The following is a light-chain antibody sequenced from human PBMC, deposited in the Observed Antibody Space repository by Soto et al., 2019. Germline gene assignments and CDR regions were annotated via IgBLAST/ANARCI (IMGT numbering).Light chain of an antibody. V-gene: IGLV2-14*01. J-gene: IGLJ2*01. CDR1: SSDVGGYNY. Sequence: QSALTQPASVSGSPGQSITISCTGTSSDVGGYNYVSWYQQHPGKAPKLMIYEVSNRPSGVSNRFSGSKSGNTASLTISGLQAEDEADYYCCSYTRTGTLVFAGGTKLTVL. CDR3: CSYTRTGTLV. CDR2: EVS.